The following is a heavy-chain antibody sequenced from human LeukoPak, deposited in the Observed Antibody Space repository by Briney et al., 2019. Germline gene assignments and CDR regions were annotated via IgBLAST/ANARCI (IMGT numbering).Heavy chain of an antibody. CDR2: IIPIFGTA. Sequence: SVKVSCKASGGTFSSYAISWVRQAPGQGLEWMGGIIPIFGTANYAQKFQGRVTITADESASTVYMELSSLRSEDTAVYYCAIDMVRGVIIDNWFDPWGQGTLVTVSS. CDR3: AIDMVRGVIIDNWFDP. J-gene: IGHJ5*02. D-gene: IGHD3-10*01. CDR1: GGTFSSYA. V-gene: IGHV1-69*13.